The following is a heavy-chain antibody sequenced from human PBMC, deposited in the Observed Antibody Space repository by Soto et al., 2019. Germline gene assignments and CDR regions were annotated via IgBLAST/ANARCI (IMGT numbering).Heavy chain of an antibody. D-gene: IGHD3-10*01. CDR3: AAAYGSGSYYYYYSGMDV. V-gene: IGHV1-58*01. Sequence: ASVKVSCKASGFTFTSSAVQWVRQARGQRLEWIGWIVVGSGNTNYAQKFQERVTITRDMSTSTAYMELSSLRSEDTAVYYCAAAYGSGSYYYYYSGMDVWGQGTTVTVSS. CDR1: GFTFTSSA. J-gene: IGHJ6*02. CDR2: IVVGSGNT.